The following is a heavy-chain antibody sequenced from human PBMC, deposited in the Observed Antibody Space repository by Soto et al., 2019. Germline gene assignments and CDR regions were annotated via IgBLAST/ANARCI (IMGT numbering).Heavy chain of an antibody. CDR1: GYTFTSYY. CDR3: ARAGRGLVIIKGSNWDFDY. V-gene: IGHV1-46*03. Sequence: GASVKVSCKASGYTFTSYYMHWVRQAPGQGLEWMGIINPSGGSTSYAQKFQGRVTMTRDTSTSTVYMELSSLRSEDTAVYYCARAGRGLVIIKGSNWDFDYWGQGTLVTVSS. D-gene: IGHD3-9*01. CDR2: INPSGGST. J-gene: IGHJ4*02.